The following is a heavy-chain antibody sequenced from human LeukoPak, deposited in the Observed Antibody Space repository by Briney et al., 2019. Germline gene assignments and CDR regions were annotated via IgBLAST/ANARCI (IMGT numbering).Heavy chain of an antibody. V-gene: IGHV4-59*01. CDR3: ARYQKGGGAFDV. CDR1: GGSISSYY. CDR2: IYSSGST. D-gene: IGHD2-2*01. Sequence: SETLSLTCTVPGGSISSYYWSWIRQPPGKGLEWIGYIYSSGSTNQNPSLTSRVTISVDTSKNQFSLKLSSVTAADTAVYYCARYQKGGGAFDVWGQGTMVTVSS. J-gene: IGHJ3*01.